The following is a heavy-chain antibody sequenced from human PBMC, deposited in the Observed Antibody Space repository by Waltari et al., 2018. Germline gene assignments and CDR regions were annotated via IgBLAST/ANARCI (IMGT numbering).Heavy chain of an antibody. CDR3: ARLSGYCDDTGCYGHYAMDV. CDR1: GGSVSTTSYS. D-gene: IGHD2-2*01. CDR2: FYYPGNI. J-gene: IGHJ6*02. Sequence: QLQLQESGPGLVKPSETLSLTCTVSGGSVSTTSYSWAWFRQSPGKGLEWIGTFYYPGNIYYNPSLTSRVTISVDSPQNHLSLRLSSVTAADTAVYYCARLSGYCDDTGCYGHYAMDVWGQGTTVTVSS. V-gene: IGHV4-39*02.